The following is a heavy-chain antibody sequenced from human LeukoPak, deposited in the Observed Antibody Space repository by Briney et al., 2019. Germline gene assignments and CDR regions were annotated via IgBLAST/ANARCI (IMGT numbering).Heavy chain of an antibody. CDR3: AKSPQYQLLLHWFDP. CDR2: ISGSGGST. Sequence: GGSLRLSCAASGFTFSSYAMSWVRQAPGKGLEWVSAISGSGGSTYYADSVKGRFTISRDNSKNTLYLQMNSLRAEDTAVYYCAKSPQYQLLLHWFDPWGQGTLVTVSS. J-gene: IGHJ5*02. CDR1: GFTFSSYA. V-gene: IGHV3-23*01. D-gene: IGHD2-2*01.